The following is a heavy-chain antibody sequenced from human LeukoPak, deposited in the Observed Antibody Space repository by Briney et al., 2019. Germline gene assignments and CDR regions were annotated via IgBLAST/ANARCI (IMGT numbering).Heavy chain of an antibody. J-gene: IGHJ4*02. CDR3: ARGEGNDYSNFRPIDY. CDR2: IGSSSSYI. Sequence: GGSLRLSCAASGFTFSSYSMNWVRQAPGKGLEWVSSIGSSSSYIYYADSVKGRFTISRDNAKNSLYLQMNSLRAEDTAVYYCARGEGNDYSNFRPIDYWGQGTLVTVSS. CDR1: GFTFSSYS. D-gene: IGHD4-11*01. V-gene: IGHV3-21*01.